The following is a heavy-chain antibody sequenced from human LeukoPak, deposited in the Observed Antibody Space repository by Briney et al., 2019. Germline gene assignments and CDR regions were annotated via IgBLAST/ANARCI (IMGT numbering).Heavy chain of an antibody. CDR1: GFTFSNYA. Sequence: GGSLRLSCAASGFTFSNYAMHWVRQAPGKGLEWVAVISNDGSNKYYADSVKGRFTISRDNSKNTLYLQMNSLRAEDTTVYYCARGSYYYDRSGYHDYWGQGTLVTVSS. V-gene: IGHV3-30*04. CDR2: ISNDGSNK. CDR3: ARGSYYYDRSGYHDY. J-gene: IGHJ4*02. D-gene: IGHD3-22*01.